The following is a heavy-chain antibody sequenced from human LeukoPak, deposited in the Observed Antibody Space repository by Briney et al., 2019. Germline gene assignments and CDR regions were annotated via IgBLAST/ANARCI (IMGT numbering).Heavy chain of an antibody. CDR1: GFTFSSFW. CDR3: ARAYCGADCYSRAMDY. Sequence: GGSLRLSCAASGFTFSSFWMHWVRQAPGKGLDWVSRINDDGRGTSYADSVKGRFIVSRDSAKNTLYLQMNSLRAEDTAVYFCARAYCGADCYSRAMDYWGQGTLVTVSS. V-gene: IGHV3-74*01. J-gene: IGHJ4*02. D-gene: IGHD2-21*02. CDR2: INDDGRGT.